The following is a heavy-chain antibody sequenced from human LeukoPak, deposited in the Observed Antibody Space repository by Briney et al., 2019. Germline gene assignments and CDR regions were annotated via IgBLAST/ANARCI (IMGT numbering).Heavy chain of an antibody. CDR1: GFTFSDYY. V-gene: IGHV3-11*01. Sequence: GGSLRLSCAASGFTFSDYYMSWIRQAPGKGLEWVSYISSSGSTIYYADSVKGRFTISRDNAKNSLYLQMNSLRAEDTAVYYCARSQMVRGVIIRARGAFDIWGPGTMVTVSS. CDR3: ARSQMVRGVIIRARGAFDI. J-gene: IGHJ3*02. CDR2: ISSSGSTI. D-gene: IGHD3-10*01.